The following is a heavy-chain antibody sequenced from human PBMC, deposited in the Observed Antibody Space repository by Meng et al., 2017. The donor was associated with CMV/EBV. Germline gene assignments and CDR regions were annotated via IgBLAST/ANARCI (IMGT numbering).Heavy chain of an antibody. CDR3: ARDQSPTIFGVAVYYYGMDV. Sequence: SVKVSCKASGGTFSSYAISWVRQAPGQGLEWMGGIIPILGIANYAQKFQGRVTITADKSTSTAYMELSSLRSEDTAVYYCARDQSPTIFGVAVYYYGMDVWGQGTTVTVSS. CDR1: GGTFSSYA. V-gene: IGHV1-69*10. D-gene: IGHD3-3*01. CDR2: IIPILGIA. J-gene: IGHJ6*02.